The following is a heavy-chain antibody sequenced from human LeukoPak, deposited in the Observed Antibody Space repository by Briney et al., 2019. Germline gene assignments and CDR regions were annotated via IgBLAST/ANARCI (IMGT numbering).Heavy chain of an antibody. J-gene: IGHJ4*02. D-gene: IGHD5-24*01. Sequence: SETLSLTCTVSGGSVSNSSYYWGWIRQPRWKGLEWIGSISYRGTTYYKASLKSRVTMSVDTSKNQFSLKLSSVTAADTAVYYCARHHGGDGYTRFLDCWGQGTLVTVSS. CDR1: GGSVSNSSYY. CDR3: ARHHGGDGYTRFLDC. CDR2: ISYRGTT. V-gene: IGHV4-39*01.